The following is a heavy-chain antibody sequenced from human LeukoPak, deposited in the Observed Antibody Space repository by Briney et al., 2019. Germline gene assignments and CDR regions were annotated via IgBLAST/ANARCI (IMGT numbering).Heavy chain of an antibody. D-gene: IGHD3-22*01. CDR3: ARAPGDYYDSSGYQLGLDY. J-gene: IGHJ4*02. CDR1: GFTFSSYA. V-gene: IGHV3-23*01. Sequence: PGGSLRLSCAASGFTFSSYAMSWVRQAPGKGLEWVSAISGSGGSTYYADSVKGRFTISRDNSKNTLYLQMNSLRAEDTAVYYCARAPGDYYDSSGYQLGLDYWGQGTLVTVSS. CDR2: ISGSGGST.